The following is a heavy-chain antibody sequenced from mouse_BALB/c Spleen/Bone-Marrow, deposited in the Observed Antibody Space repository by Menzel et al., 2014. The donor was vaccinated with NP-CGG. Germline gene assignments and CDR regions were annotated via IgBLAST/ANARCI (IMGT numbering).Heavy chain of an antibody. CDR1: GYSITSGYH. J-gene: IGHJ4*01. V-gene: IGHV3-6*02. Sequence: VKLQESGPGLVRPSQSLSVSCSVTGYSITSGYHWNWIRQLPENILEWMGYISYDGSNDYNPSLKNRISITRDTSKNQFFLKLNSVTTEDTATYYCAREAMDYWGQGTSVTVSS. CDR2: ISYDGSN. CDR3: AREAMDY.